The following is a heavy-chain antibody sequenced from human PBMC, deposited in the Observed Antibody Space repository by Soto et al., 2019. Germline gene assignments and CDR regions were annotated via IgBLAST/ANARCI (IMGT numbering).Heavy chain of an antibody. J-gene: IGHJ4*02. CDR3: ARVGGDDFGDSGGFDY. V-gene: IGHV4-59*01. D-gene: IGHD4-17*01. CDR2: IYYSGRT. CDR1: GGSIRDYF. Sequence: SETLSLTCTVSGGSIRDYFWTWTRQPPGKGLEWIRYIYYSGRTNYNPSLKSRVSISVDTSKNHFSLQLRSVTAADTAVYYCARVGGDDFGDSGGFDYWGQGTLVTVSS.